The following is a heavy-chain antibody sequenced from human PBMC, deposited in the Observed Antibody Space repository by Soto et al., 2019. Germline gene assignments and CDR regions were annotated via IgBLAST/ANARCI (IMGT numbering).Heavy chain of an antibody. Sequence: ASVKVSCKASGYTFTSYGISWVRQAPGQGLEWMAWISAYNGNTTYAQKLQGRVTMTTDTSTSTAYMELRSLRSDDTAVYYCAREHVVDGMDYFDYWGPGTLVTASS. D-gene: IGHD6-19*01. CDR3: AREHVVDGMDYFDY. CDR1: GYTFTSYG. J-gene: IGHJ4*02. V-gene: IGHV1-18*01. CDR2: ISAYNGNT.